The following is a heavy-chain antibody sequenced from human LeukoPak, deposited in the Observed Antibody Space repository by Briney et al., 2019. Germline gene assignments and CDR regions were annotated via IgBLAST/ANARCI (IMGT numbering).Heavy chain of an antibody. CDR2: IYYSGST. Sequence: SEILSLTCTVSGGSISSSSYYWGWIRQPPGKGLEWIGSIYYSGSTYYNPSLKSRVTISVDTSKNQFSLKLSSVTAADTAVYYCARRGSTYYYDNYYFDYWGQGTLVTVSS. V-gene: IGHV4-39*01. J-gene: IGHJ4*02. CDR3: ARRGSTYYYDNYYFDY. D-gene: IGHD3-22*01. CDR1: GGSISSSSYY.